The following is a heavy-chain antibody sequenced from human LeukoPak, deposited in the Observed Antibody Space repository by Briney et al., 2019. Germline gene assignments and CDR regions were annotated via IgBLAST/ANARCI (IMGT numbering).Heavy chain of an antibody. CDR3: ARYCSSARCYENFNGMDV. D-gene: IGHD2-2*01. J-gene: IGHJ6*02. CDR2: VWSDGTNK. Sequence: QPGRSLRLSCAASGFTFSGYAMHWVRQAPGKGLEWVTVVWSDGTNKYYADSVKGRFTISRDNAKRTLYLQMNSLRDEGTAVYYCARYCSSARCYENFNGMDVWGQGTTVTVSS. V-gene: IGHV3-33*01. CDR1: GFTFSGYA.